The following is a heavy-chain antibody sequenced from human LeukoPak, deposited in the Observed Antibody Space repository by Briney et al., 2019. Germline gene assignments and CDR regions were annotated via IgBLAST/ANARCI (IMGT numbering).Heavy chain of an antibody. CDR1: GGSISSGGYY. CDR3: ARGVGDSSLYWFDP. CDR2: IYYSGST. Sequence: PSETLSLTCTVSGGSISSGGYYWSWIRQHPGKGLEWIGYIYYSGSTYYNPSLKSRVTISVDTSKNQFSLKLSSVTAADTAVYYCARGVGDSSLYWFDPWGQGTLVTVSS. J-gene: IGHJ5*02. D-gene: IGHD6-6*01. V-gene: IGHV4-31*03.